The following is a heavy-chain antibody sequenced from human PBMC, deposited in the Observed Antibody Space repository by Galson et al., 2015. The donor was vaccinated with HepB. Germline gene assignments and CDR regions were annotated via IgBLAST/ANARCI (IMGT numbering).Heavy chain of an antibody. D-gene: IGHD3-10*01. CDR3: VRERVLWFVELPDY. Sequence: SLRLSCAASGLTFSSYAMHWVRQAPGKGLEYVSAISSNGGSTYYADSVKGRFTISRDNSKNTLYLQMSSLRAEDTAVYYCVRERVLWFVELPDYWGQGTLVTVAS. CDR2: ISSNGGST. V-gene: IGHV3-64D*06. CDR1: GLTFSSYA. J-gene: IGHJ4*02.